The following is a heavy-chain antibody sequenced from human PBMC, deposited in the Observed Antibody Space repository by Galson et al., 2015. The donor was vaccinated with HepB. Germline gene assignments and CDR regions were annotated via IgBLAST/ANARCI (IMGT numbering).Heavy chain of an antibody. CDR2: AYYSGST. CDR3: AREIRDGYSNPFYFDY. CDR1: GGSISRSDYY. D-gene: IGHD4-11*01. Sequence: SETLFLTCTVSGGSISRSDYYWGWIRQPPGTGLEHIGSAYYSGSTYYNPSLKSRVTISVDTSRNQFSLKLTSVTAADTAVYYCAREIRDGYSNPFYFDYWGQGTLVTVSS. V-gene: IGHV4-39*07. J-gene: IGHJ4*02.